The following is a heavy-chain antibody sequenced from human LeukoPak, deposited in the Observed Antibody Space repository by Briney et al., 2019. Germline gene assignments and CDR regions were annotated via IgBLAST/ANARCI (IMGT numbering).Heavy chain of an antibody. Sequence: GGSLRLSCAASGFTFSSYAMHWVRQAPGKGLEWVAVISYDGSNKYYADSVKGRFTISRDNSKNTLYLQMNSLRAEDTAVYYCARARDSSGWFCDYWGQGTLVTVSS. D-gene: IGHD6-19*01. V-gene: IGHV3-30-3*01. CDR3: ARARDSSGWFCDY. CDR1: GFTFSSYA. J-gene: IGHJ4*02. CDR2: ISYDGSNK.